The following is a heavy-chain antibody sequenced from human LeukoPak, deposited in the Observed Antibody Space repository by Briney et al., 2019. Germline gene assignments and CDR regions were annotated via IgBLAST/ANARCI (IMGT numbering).Heavy chain of an antibody. CDR2: IRSKTYGGTT. D-gene: IGHD6-19*01. V-gene: IGHV3-49*04. CDR1: GFTFGDHA. CDR3: TRGPMQQWLYYGMDV. J-gene: IGHJ6*02. Sequence: GGSLRLSCTASGFTFGDHAMSWVRQAPGKGLEWVGLIRSKTYGGTTEYAASVKGRFTISRDDSKSIAYLQINSLKTEDTAVYYCTRGPMQQWLYYGMDVWGQGTTVTVSS.